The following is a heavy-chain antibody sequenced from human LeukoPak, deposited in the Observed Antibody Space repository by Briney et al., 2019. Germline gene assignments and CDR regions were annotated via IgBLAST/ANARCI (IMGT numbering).Heavy chain of an antibody. CDR2: ISAYNGNT. CDR3: ARVGIVVVPAAIGDYYGMDV. Sequence: ASVKVSCKASGGTFSSYAISWVRQAPGQGLEWMGWISAYNGNTNYAQKLQGRVTMTTDTSTSTAYMELRSLRSDDTAVYYCARVGIVVVPAAIGDYYGMDVWGQGTTVTVSS. J-gene: IGHJ6*02. CDR1: GGTFSSYA. D-gene: IGHD2-2*01. V-gene: IGHV1-18*01.